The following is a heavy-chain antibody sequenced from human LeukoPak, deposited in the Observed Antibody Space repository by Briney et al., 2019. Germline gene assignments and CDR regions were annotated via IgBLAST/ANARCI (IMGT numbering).Heavy chain of an antibody. CDR1: GGSISGYD. J-gene: IGHJ6*02. Sequence: SETLSLTCTVSGGSISGYDWNWIRQPPGKGLEWLGFIHYSGSTNYNPSPKSRVSISADTTENQLSMNLSAVTAADTAVYYCARDLSWDGCYSNYGMDVWGQGTTVTVSS. CDR3: ARDLSWDGCYSNYGMDV. CDR2: IHYSGST. D-gene: IGHD6-19*01. V-gene: IGHV4-59*01.